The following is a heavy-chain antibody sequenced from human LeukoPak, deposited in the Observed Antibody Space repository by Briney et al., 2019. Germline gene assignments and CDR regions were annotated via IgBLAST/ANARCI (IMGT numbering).Heavy chain of an antibody. CDR3: PKEGRGYNDGLDY. CDR1: GGSFSGYY. D-gene: IGHD5-18*01. J-gene: IGHJ4*02. V-gene: IGHV3-30*18. Sequence: LSLTCAVYGGSFSGYYWSWIRQPPGKGLEWVAVISYDGSNKYYTDSVKGRFTISRDNSKNTLYLQMNSLRAEDTAGYDFPKEGRGYNDGLDYWGREPWSPSPQ. CDR2: ISYDGSNK.